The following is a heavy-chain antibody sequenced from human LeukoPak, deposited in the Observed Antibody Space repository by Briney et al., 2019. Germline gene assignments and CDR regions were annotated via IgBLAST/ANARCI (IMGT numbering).Heavy chain of an antibody. V-gene: IGHV1-46*01. CDR3: ARAGYSYGPGDY. CDR1: GYTFTSYY. D-gene: IGHD5-18*01. J-gene: IGHJ4*02. CDR2: INPSGGST. Sequence: ASVKVSCKASGYTFTSYYMHWVRQAPGQGLEWMGIINPSGGSTSYAQKFQGRVTMTRDTSISTAYMELSRLRSDDTAVYYCARAGYSYGPGDYWGQGTLVTVSS.